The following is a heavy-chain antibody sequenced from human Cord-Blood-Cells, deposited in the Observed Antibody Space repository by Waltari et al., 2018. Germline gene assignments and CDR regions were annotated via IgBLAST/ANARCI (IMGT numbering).Heavy chain of an antibody. J-gene: IGHJ3*02. V-gene: IGHV4-38-2*02. CDR3: AWSMGDRNAFDI. CDR1: GYSISRGYY. D-gene: IGHD3-16*01. CDR2: IYHSGST. Sequence: QVQLQESGPGLVKPSETLSLTCTVSGYSISRGYYWGWIRQPPGKGLEWIGSIYHSGSTYPNPSLKGRVTISVDTSKNQFSLKLSSVTAADTAVYYCAWSMGDRNAFDIWGQGTMVTVSS.